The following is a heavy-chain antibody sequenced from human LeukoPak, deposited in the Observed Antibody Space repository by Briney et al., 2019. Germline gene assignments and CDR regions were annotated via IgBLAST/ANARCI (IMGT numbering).Heavy chain of an antibody. Sequence: SQTLSLTCTVSGGSISSGGYYWSWIRQPPGKGLEWIGYIYHSGSTYYNPSLKSRVTISVGRSKNQFSLKLSSVTAADTAVYYCARDRAPYQLTDYWGQGTLVTVSS. CDR3: ARDRAPYQLTDY. D-gene: IGHD2-2*01. CDR2: IYHSGST. V-gene: IGHV4-30-2*01. J-gene: IGHJ4*02. CDR1: GGSISSGGYY.